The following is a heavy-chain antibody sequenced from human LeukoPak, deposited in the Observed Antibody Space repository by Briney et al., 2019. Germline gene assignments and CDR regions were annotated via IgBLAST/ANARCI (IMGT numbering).Heavy chain of an antibody. V-gene: IGHV4-39*07. D-gene: IGHD2-15*01. CDR3: AREDIVVVVAANRELGY. Sequence: SETLSLTCTVSGGSISSSSYYWGWIRQPPGKGLEWIGSIYYSGSTYYNPSLKSRVTISVDTSKNQFSLKLSSVTAADTAVYYCAREDIVVVVAANRELGYWGQGTLVTVSP. J-gene: IGHJ4*02. CDR1: GGSISSSSYY. CDR2: IYYSGST.